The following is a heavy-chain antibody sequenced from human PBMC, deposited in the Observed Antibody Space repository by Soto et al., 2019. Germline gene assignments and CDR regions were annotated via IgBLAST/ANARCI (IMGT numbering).Heavy chain of an antibody. D-gene: IGHD6-19*01. CDR3: AKNEGYSSGWYLD. CDR1: GFTFSSYG. Sequence: EVQQLESGGGLVQPGGSLRLSCAASGFTFSSYGMSWVRQAPGKGLEWVSAISGSGGSTYNADSVKGRFTSSSDNSKNTLYLQMNGMRAEDTAVYYCAKNEGYSSGWYLDWGQGTLVTVSS. CDR2: ISGSGGST. J-gene: IGHJ4*02. V-gene: IGHV3-23*01.